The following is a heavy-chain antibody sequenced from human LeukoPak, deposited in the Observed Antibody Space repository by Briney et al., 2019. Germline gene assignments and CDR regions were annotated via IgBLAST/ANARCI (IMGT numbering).Heavy chain of an antibody. D-gene: IGHD5-18*01. CDR3: ARFDIRLWIVS. Sequence: TSETLSLTCTVTGASISSAGRYWTWIRQHPGKGLEWIGYIYDSGSTYYNPSLKSRVSISVDTSKNQFSLKVNSVTAADTAVFYCARFDIRLWIVSWGQGTLVTVSS. J-gene: IGHJ4*02. CDR1: GASISSAGRY. CDR2: IYDSGST. V-gene: IGHV4-31*03.